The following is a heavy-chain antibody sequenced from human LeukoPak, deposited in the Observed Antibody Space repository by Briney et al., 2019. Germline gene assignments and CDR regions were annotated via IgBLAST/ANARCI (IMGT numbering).Heavy chain of an antibody. D-gene: IGHD3-10*01. CDR1: GFTFDDYA. CDR2: ISWNSDTT. Sequence: PGGSLRLSCAASGFTFDDYAMYWVRQAPGKGLEWVSGISWNSDTTGYADSVKGRFTISRDSAKNSLYLQMNSLRAEDTALYYCAKDKSAMVRGVGDAFDIWGQGTMVTVSS. J-gene: IGHJ3*02. V-gene: IGHV3-9*01. CDR3: AKDKSAMVRGVGDAFDI.